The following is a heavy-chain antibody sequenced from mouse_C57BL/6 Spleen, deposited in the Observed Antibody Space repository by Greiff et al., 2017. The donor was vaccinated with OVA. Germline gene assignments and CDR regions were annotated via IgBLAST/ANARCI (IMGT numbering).Heavy chain of an antibody. Sequence: VQLQQSGPELVKPGASVKIPCKASGYTFTDYNMDWVKQSHGKSLEWIGDINPNNGGTIYNQKFKGKATLTVDKSSSTAYMQLSSLTSEDSAVYFCARSFYDYAMDYWGQGTSVTVSS. CDR2: INPNNGGT. J-gene: IGHJ4*01. V-gene: IGHV1-18*01. CDR3: ARSFYDYAMDY. CDR1: GYTFTDYN. D-gene: IGHD2-3*01.